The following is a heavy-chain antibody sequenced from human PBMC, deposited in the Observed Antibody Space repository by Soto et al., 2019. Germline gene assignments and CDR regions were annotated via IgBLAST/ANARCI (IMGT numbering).Heavy chain of an antibody. D-gene: IGHD4-17*01. V-gene: IGHV1-46*01. CDR1: GYTFTSYY. J-gene: IGHJ3*02. Sequence: QVQLVQSGAEVKKPGASVKVSCKASGYTFTSYYMHWVRQAPGQGLEWMGIINPRGGSTSYAQKFQGRVTMTRDTSTSTVYMELSSLRSEDTAVYYCARQFDYGDYVSLAFDIWGQGTMVTVSS. CDR2: INPRGGST. CDR3: ARQFDYGDYVSLAFDI.